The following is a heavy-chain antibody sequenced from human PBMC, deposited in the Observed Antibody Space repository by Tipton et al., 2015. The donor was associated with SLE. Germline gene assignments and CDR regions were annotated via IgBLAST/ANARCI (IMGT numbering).Heavy chain of an antibody. CDR2: IYYSGNT. J-gene: IGHJ4*02. Sequence: TLSLTCAVYGGSFSGYYWNWVRHHPGKGLEWIGYIYYSGNTYYNPSLKSRLTISLDTSKNHFSLRLTSVTAADTAVYYCAIDNWKERAIDSWGQGTLVTVSS. CDR1: GGSFSGYY. D-gene: IGHD1-20*01. CDR3: AIDNWKERAIDS. V-gene: IGHV4-31*11.